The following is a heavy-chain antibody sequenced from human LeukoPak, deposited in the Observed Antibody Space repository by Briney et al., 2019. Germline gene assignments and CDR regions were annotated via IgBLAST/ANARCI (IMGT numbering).Heavy chain of an antibody. CDR2: FYPEDGGT. CDR3: ATAWSHCGGDCWGFDY. Sequence: ASVKVSCKVSGYTLTELSMHWVRQAPGKGLEWMGGFYPEDGGTIYAQKFQGRVTMTEDTSTDTAYMELSSLRSEDTAVYYCATAWSHCGGDCWGFDYWGQGTLVTVSS. CDR1: GYTLTELS. V-gene: IGHV1-24*01. J-gene: IGHJ4*02. D-gene: IGHD2-21*02.